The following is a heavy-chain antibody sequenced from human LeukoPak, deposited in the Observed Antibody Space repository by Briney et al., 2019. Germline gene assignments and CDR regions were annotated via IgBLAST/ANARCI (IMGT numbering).Heavy chain of an antibody. V-gene: IGHV3-11*01. D-gene: IGHD6-13*01. J-gene: IGHJ4*02. CDR3: ARDADSSWYEPSIDY. CDR1: GFTFSDYY. Sequence: PGGSLRLSCAASGFTFSDYYMNWIRQAPGKGLEWVSYISSSGNTIYYADSVKGRFTISRDNAKNSLYLQMNGLRAEDTAVYYCARDADSSWYEPSIDYWGQGTLVTVSS. CDR2: ISSSGNTI.